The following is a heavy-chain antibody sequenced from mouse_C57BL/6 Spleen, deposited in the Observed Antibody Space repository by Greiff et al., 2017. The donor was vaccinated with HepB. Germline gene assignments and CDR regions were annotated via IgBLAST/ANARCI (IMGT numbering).Heavy chain of an antibody. CDR3: TTFYYDYDVHYAMDY. J-gene: IGHJ4*01. D-gene: IGHD2-4*01. V-gene: IGHV14-4*01. Sequence: VQLQQSGAELVRPGASVKLSCTASGFNIKDDYMHWVKQRPEQGLEWIGWIDPENGDTEYASKFQGKATITADTSSNTAYLQLSSLTSEDTAVYYCTTFYYDYDVHYAMDYWGQGTSVTVSS. CDR2: IDPENGDT. CDR1: GFNIKDDY.